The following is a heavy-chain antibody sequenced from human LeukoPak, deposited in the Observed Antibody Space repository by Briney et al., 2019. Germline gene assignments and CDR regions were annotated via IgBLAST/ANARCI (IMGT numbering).Heavy chain of an antibody. D-gene: IGHD6-13*01. Sequence: PGGSLRLSCAASGFTFSSYWMHWVRQAPGKGLVWVSRINSDGSSTSYADSVKGRFTISRDNAKNTLYLQMNSLRAEDTAVYYCAREHSSSWSSYYYGMDVWGQGTTVTVSS. V-gene: IGHV3-74*01. CDR3: AREHSSSWSSYYYGMDV. CDR1: GFTFSSYW. J-gene: IGHJ6*02. CDR2: INSDGSST.